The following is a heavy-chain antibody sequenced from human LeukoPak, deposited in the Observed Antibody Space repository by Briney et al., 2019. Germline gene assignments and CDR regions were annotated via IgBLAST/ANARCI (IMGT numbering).Heavy chain of an antibody. D-gene: IGHD5-18*01. CDR3: AKGGRGYSYLPDY. CDR2: ISWNSGSI. CDR1: VYPFDYYA. Sequence: PGGSLRLSCAAPVYPFDYYAMHWGRQATGRGVGWVSRISWNSGSIGYADSVKGRFTITRDNAKNSLYLQINSLRAEDTALYYCAKGGRGYSYLPDYWGQGTLVTVSS. V-gene: IGHV3-9*01. J-gene: IGHJ4*02.